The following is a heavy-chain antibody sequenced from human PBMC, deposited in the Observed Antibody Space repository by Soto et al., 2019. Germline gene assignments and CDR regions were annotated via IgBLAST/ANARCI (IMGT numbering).Heavy chain of an antibody. V-gene: IGHV3-23*01. J-gene: IGHJ4*02. CDR3: AKDAWFGEKLIDD. Sequence: PGGSLRLSCAADGFTFRTYAMNWVRQAPGKGLEWVSAISGSGGSTYYADSVKGRFTISRDNSKNTLYLQMNSLRAEDTAVYHWAKDAWFGEKLIDDWGQGTLVRVSS. CDR2: ISGSGGST. CDR1: GFTFRTYA. D-gene: IGHD3-10*01.